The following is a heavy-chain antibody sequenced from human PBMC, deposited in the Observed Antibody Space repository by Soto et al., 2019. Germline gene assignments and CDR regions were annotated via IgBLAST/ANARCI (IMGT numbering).Heavy chain of an antibody. D-gene: IGHD6-13*01. V-gene: IGHV3-21*01. J-gene: IGHJ4*02. CDR1: GFTFRTYG. CDR3: AREPEGIAAALDY. Sequence: GSLRLSCAASGFTFRTYGMNWVRRAPGGGLEWVASISSSGSFIYYADSVKGRFTISRDDAEKSLYLQMNSLRAEDTALYYCAREPEGIAAALDYWGRGTPVTVSS. CDR2: ISSSGSFI.